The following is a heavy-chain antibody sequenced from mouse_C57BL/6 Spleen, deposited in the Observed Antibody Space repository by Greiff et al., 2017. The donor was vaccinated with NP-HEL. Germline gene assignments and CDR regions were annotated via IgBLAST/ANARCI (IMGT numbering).Heavy chain of an antibody. J-gene: IGHJ3*01. Sequence: QVQLQQPGAELVKPGASVKLSCKASGYTFTSYWMHWVKQRPGQGLEWIGMIHPNSGSTNYNEKIKSKATLTVDKSSSTAYMQLSSLTSEDSAVYYCARWYYGSTSAWFAYWGQGTLVTVSA. D-gene: IGHD1-1*01. V-gene: IGHV1-64*01. CDR3: ARWYYGSTSAWFAY. CDR1: GYTFTSYW. CDR2: IHPNSGST.